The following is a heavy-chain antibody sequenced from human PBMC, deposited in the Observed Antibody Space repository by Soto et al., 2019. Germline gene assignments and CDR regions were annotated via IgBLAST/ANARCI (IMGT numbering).Heavy chain of an antibody. CDR3: ARGIAVAGPFMNYYYYYGMDV. CDR1: GYTFTSYD. CDR2: MNPNSGNT. J-gene: IGHJ6*02. V-gene: IGHV1-8*01. Sequence: ASVKVSCKTSGYTFTSYDINWVRQATGQGLEWMGWMNPNSGNTGYAQKFQGRVTMTRNTSISTAYMELSSLRSEDTAVYYCARGIAVAGPFMNYYYYYGMDVWGQGTTVTVSS. D-gene: IGHD6-19*01.